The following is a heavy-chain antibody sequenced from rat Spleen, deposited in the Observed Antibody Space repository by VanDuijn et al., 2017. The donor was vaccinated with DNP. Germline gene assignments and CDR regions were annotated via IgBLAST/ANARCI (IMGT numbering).Heavy chain of an antibody. J-gene: IGHJ4*01. D-gene: IGHD1-10*01. Sequence: EVQLVESGGGLVQPGRSLKLSCAASGFTFSDYYMAWVCQAPTRGLEWVAYVTYVGSRTYYAHSVKGRLTISRDNAKPSLYLQMNSLRSEDMATYYCARHEDNYGAMDAWGQGTSVTVSS. CDR3: ARHEDNYGAMDA. CDR2: VTYVGSRT. V-gene: IGHV5-22*01. CDR1: GFTFSDYY.